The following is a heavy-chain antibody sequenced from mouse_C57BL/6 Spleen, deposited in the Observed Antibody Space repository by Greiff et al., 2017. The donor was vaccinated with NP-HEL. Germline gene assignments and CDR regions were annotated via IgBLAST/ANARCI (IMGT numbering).Heavy chain of an antibody. CDR2: IDPETGGT. J-gene: IGHJ4*01. CDR3: TRDYYGSSYDAMDY. CDR1: GYTFTDYE. V-gene: IGHV1-15*01. D-gene: IGHD1-1*01. Sequence: VQLQQSGAELVRPGASVTLSCKASGYTFTDYEMHWVKQTPVHGLAWIGAIDPETGGTAYNQTFKGKAILTADKSSSTAYMELRSLTSEDSAVYYCTRDYYGSSYDAMDYWGQGTSVTVSS.